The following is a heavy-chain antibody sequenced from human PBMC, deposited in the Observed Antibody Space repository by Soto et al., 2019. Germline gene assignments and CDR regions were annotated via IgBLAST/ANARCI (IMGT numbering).Heavy chain of an antibody. Sequence: QVQLVEAGGDVVQPGRSLRLSCAASGFSLSTYGMHWVRQAPGKGLEWMAVLWNDGITKYYADSVKGRFTISRDNSKKTLYLQMHSLRAEDTSLYYSARVLRSFHWDYAFDVWGQGAMVTVSS. CDR2: LWNDGITK. V-gene: IGHV3-33*01. CDR1: GFSLSTYG. D-gene: IGHD3-9*01. CDR3: ARVLRSFHWDYAFDV. J-gene: IGHJ3*01.